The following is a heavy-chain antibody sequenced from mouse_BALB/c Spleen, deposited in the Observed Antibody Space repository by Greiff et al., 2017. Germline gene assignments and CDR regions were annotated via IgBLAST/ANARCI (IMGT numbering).Heavy chain of an antibody. CDR2: ISDGGSYT. D-gene: IGHD2-12*01. Sequence: QGVESGGGLVKPGGSLKLSCAASGFTFSDYYMYWVRQTPEKRLEWVATISDGGSYTYYPDSVKGRFTISRDNAKNNLYLQMSSLKSEDTAMYYCARAYYSHYFDYWGQGTTLTVSS. J-gene: IGHJ2*01. V-gene: IGHV5-4*02. CDR3: ARAYYSHYFDY. CDR1: GFTFSDYY.